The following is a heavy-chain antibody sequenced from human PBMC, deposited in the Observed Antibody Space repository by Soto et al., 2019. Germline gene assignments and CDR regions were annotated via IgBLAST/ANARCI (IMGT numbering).Heavy chain of an antibody. Sequence: PXGSLRLSCSASGFTFSSYSMNWVRQAPGKGLEWVSSISSSSSYIYYADSVKGRFTISRDNAKNSLYLQMNSLRAEDTALYYCAKSHTTSGWYVTTDYWGQGTRVTVSS. CDR2: ISSSSSYI. CDR1: GFTFSSYS. D-gene: IGHD6-19*01. J-gene: IGHJ4*02. CDR3: AKSHTTSGWYVTTDY. V-gene: IGHV3-21*04.